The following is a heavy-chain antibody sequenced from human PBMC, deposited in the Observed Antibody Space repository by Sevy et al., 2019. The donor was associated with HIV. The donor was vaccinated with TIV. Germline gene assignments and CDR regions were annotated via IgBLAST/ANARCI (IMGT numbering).Heavy chain of an antibody. D-gene: IGHD3-22*01. CDR2: INPNGDT. CDR1: GYTFTGYY. V-gene: IGHV1-2*06. J-gene: IGHJ3*02. CDR3: ARDSYNPYYYDSGGFCAFDI. Sequence: ASVKVSCKTSGYTFTGYYMHWVRQAPGQGLEWMGRINPNGDTDYAQKFQGRVTMTRATSINTAYMELSRLKSDDTAVYYCARDSYNPYYYDSGGFCAFDIWGQRTMVTVSS.